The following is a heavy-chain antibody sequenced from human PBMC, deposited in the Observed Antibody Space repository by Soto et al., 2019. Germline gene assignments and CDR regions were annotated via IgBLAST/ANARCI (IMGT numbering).Heavy chain of an antibody. D-gene: IGHD6-6*01. CDR1: GFTVSSNY. CDR2: IYSGGST. J-gene: IGHJ6*02. Sequence: GGSLRLSCAASGFTVSSNYMSWVRQAPGKGLEWVSVIYSGGSTYYADSVKGRFTISRDNSKNTLYLQMNSLRAEDTAVYYCARNGWNSSSSTYYYYYGMDVWGQGTTVTVSS. CDR3: ARNGWNSSSSTYYYYYGMDV. V-gene: IGHV3-53*01.